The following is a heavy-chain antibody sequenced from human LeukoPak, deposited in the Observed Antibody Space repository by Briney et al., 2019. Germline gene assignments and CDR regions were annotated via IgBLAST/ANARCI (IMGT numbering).Heavy chain of an antibody. D-gene: IGHD2-2*01. CDR1: GGTFSSYA. J-gene: IGHJ3*02. CDR2: IIPIFGTA. Sequence: SVKVSCKASGGTFSSYAISWVRQAPGQGLEWMGGIIPIFGTANYAQKFQGRVTITADESTSTAYMELSSLRSEDTAVYYCARAGPYIVVVPAASSAFDIWGQGTMVTVSS. CDR3: ARAGPYIVVVPAASSAFDI. V-gene: IGHV1-69*13.